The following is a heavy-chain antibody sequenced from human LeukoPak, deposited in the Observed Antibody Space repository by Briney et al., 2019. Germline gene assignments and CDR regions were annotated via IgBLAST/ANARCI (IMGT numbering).Heavy chain of an antibody. V-gene: IGHV4-30-4*01. CDR2: IYYSGST. CDR1: GGSISSGGYY. D-gene: IGHD3-10*01. J-gene: IGHJ4*02. Sequence: PSETLSLTCTVSGGSISSGGYYWSWIRQPPGKGLEWIGYIYYSGSTYYNPSLKSRVTISVDTSKNQFSLKLSSVTAADTAVYYCARDYYGSGSSRYFDYWGQGTLVTVSS. CDR3: ARDYYGSGSSRYFDY.